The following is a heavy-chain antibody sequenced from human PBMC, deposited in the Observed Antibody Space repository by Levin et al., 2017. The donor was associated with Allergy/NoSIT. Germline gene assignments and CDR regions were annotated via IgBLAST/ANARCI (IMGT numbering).Heavy chain of an antibody. Sequence: SETLSLTCTVSGGSISSGGYYWSWIRQHPGKGLEWIGYIYYSGSTYYNPSLKSRVTISVDTSKNQFSLKLSSVTAADTAVYYCARDWRYSYGTDAFDIWGQGTMVTVSS. V-gene: IGHV4-31*03. CDR1: GGSISSGGYY. J-gene: IGHJ3*02. CDR3: ARDWRYSYGTDAFDI. CDR2: IYYSGST. D-gene: IGHD5-18*01.